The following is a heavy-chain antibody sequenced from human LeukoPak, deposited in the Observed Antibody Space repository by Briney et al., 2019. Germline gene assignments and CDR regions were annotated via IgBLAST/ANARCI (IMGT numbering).Heavy chain of an antibody. CDR1: RHSTTSGYS. V-gene: IGHV4-38-2*02. Sequence: SETLSLTRTDPRHSTTSGYSWGWTPQPPGKAREWIGCMSYSGTTNYNPSLKSRVSISLDMSKNQFSLKLSSVTAADTAVYYCARMNPYADYDYLDYWGQGTLVTVSS. CDR2: MSYSGTT. CDR3: ARMNPYADYDYLDY. J-gene: IGHJ4*02. D-gene: IGHD4-17*01.